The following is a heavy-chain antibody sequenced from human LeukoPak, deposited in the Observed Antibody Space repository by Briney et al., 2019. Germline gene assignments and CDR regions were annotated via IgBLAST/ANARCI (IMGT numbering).Heavy chain of an antibody. J-gene: IGHJ2*01. CDR2: VYHSGST. Sequence: SETLSLTCAVSGGSISSSNWWTWVRQPPGKGLGWIGEVYHSGSTNYNPSLKSRVTLSVDKSKNQFSLKLTSVTAADTAVYYCARREDFWYFDLWGRGTLVTVSS. V-gene: IGHV4-4*02. CDR3: ARREDFWYFDL. CDR1: GGSISSSNW.